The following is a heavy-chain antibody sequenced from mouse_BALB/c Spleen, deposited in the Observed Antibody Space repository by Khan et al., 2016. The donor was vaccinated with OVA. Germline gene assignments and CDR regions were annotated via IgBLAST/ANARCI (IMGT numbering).Heavy chain of an antibody. D-gene: IGHD4-1*01. CDR1: GYIFTNYV. J-gene: IGHJ2*01. V-gene: IGHV1S136*01. CDR3: ARGNWQSYYFDY. Sequence: VQLQQSGPELVKPGASVKMSCKASGYIFTNYVLHWVKQKPGQGLEWIGYINPYNAVTKYNEKFKGKATLASDKSSITAYMELSSLTSEDSAVYYCARGNWQSYYFDYWGQGTTLTLSS. CDR2: INPYNAVT.